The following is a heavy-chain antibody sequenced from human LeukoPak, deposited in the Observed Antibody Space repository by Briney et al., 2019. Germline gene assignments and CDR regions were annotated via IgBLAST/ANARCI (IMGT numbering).Heavy chain of an antibody. Sequence: ASVKVSCKASGYTFTNYDINWVRQATGQGLEWMGWMNPNSGNTGYAQKFQGRVTLTTNTSITTAYMELSSLRSEDTAVYYCARGPGSPDRIYNWFDPWGQGTLVTVSS. CDR1: GYTFTNYD. J-gene: IGHJ5*02. V-gene: IGHV1-8*01. CDR3: ARGPGSPDRIYNWFDP. D-gene: IGHD1-14*01. CDR2: MNPNSGNT.